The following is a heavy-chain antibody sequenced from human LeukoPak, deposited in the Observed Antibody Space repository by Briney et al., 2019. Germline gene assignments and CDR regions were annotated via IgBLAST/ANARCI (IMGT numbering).Heavy chain of an antibody. CDR1: GFSFSSYG. V-gene: IGHV3-30*02. Sequence: GGSLRLSCAASGFSFSSYGMHWVRQAPGKGLEWVAFIRYDGSNKYYADSVKGRFTISRDNSKNTLYLQVNSLRAEDTAVYYCAKDSPQARGYCSSTSCSVDYWGQGTLVTVSS. CDR3: AKDSPQARGYCSSTSCSVDY. J-gene: IGHJ4*02. D-gene: IGHD2-2*01. CDR2: IRYDGSNK.